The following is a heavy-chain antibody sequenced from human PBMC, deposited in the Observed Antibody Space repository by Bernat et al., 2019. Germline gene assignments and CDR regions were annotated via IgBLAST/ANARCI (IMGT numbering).Heavy chain of an antibody. CDR3: ARDGRAYSSAWVYYYYYYMDV. CDR2: VSYDGSHK. J-gene: IGHJ6*03. V-gene: IGHV3-30*01. D-gene: IGHD6-19*01. CDR1: GFTFSNSA. Sequence: QVQLVESGGGVVQPGRSLRLSCAASGFTFSNSALHWVRQAPGKGLEWVAVVSYDGSHKYYPDSVKGRFTISRENSKNTLYLQMDSLRPEDMAVYYCARDGRAYSSAWVYYYYYYMDVWGKGTTVTVSS.